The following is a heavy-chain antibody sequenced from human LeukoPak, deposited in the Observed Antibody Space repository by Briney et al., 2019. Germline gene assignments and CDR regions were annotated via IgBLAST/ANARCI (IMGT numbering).Heavy chain of an antibody. CDR1: GYTFTSYA. CDR3: AREYCSGGSCYSDY. J-gene: IGHJ4*02. Sequence: ALVKVSCKASGYTFTSYAMNWVRQAPGQGLEWMGWINTNTGNPTYAQGFTGRFVFSLDTSVSTAYLQISSLKAEDTAVYYCAREYCSGGSCYSDYWGQGTLVTVSS. D-gene: IGHD2-15*01. CDR2: INTNTGNP. V-gene: IGHV7-4-1*02.